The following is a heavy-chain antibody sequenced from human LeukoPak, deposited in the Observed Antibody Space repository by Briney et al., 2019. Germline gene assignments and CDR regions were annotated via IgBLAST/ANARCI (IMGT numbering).Heavy chain of an antibody. CDR3: ARSSGSYYYYYYYMDV. V-gene: IGHV4-4*07. J-gene: IGHJ6*03. CDR1: GGSISSYY. D-gene: IGHD1-26*01. Sequence: SETLSLTCTISGGSISSYYWSWIRQPAGKGLEWIGRIYTSGSTNYNPSLKSRVTMSVDTSKNQFSLKLSSVTAADTAVYYCARSSGSYYYYYYYMDVWGKGTTVTVSS. CDR2: IYTSGST.